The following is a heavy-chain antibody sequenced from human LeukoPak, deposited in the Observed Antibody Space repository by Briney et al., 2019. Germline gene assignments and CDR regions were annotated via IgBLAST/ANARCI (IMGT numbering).Heavy chain of an antibody. CDR2: ISYDGSNK. CDR1: GFTFSSYA. Sequence: GGSLRLSCAASGFTFSSYAMHWVRQAPGKGLEWVAVISYDGSNKYYADSVKGRFTISRDNSKNTLYLQMNSLRAEDTAVYYCARITVAGNYFDYRGQGTLVTVSS. D-gene: IGHD6-19*01. CDR3: ARITVAGNYFDY. V-gene: IGHV3-30-3*01. J-gene: IGHJ4*02.